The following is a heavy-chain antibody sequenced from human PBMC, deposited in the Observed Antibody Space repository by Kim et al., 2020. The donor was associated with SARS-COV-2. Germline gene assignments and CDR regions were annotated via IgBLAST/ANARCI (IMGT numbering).Heavy chain of an antibody. J-gene: IGHJ6*02. V-gene: IGHV3-74*01. CDR2: INSDGSST. D-gene: IGHD3-10*01. CDR1: GFTFSSYW. Sequence: GGSLRLSCAASGFTFSSYWMHWVRQAPGKGLVWVSRINSDGSSTSYADSVKGRFTISRDNAKNTLYLQMNSLRAEDTAVYYCARVLSMVRGVPYYYGMDVWGQGTTVTVSS. CDR3: ARVLSMVRGVPYYYGMDV.